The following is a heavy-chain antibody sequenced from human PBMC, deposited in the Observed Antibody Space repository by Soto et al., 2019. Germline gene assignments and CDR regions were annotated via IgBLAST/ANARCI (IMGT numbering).Heavy chain of an antibody. CDR3: ASGGIFGKGGWFDP. J-gene: IGHJ5*02. Sequence: SETLSLTCAVSGGSISSGGYSWSWIRQPPGKGLEWIGYIYHSGSTYYNPSLKSRVTISVDRSKNQFSLKLSSVTAADTAVYYCASGGIFGKGGWFDPWGQGTLVTVSS. V-gene: IGHV4-30-2*01. D-gene: IGHD3-3*01. CDR1: GGSISSGGYS. CDR2: IYHSGST.